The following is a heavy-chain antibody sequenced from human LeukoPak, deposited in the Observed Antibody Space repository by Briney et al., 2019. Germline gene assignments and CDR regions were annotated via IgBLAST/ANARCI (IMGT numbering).Heavy chain of an antibody. CDR2: IYYSGST. CDR1: GGSISSGDYY. D-gene: IGHD6-13*01. V-gene: IGHV4-30-4*08. Sequence: PSETLSLTCTVSGGSISSGDYYWSWIRQPPGKGLEWIGYIYYSGSTYYNPSLKSRVTISVDTSKNQFSLKLNSVTAADTAVYYCARTFSSSWSYGYWGQGTLVTVSS. CDR3: ARTFSSSWSYGY. J-gene: IGHJ4*02.